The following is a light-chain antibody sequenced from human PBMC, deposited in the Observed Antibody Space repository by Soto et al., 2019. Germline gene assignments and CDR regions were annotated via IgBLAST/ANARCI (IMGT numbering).Light chain of an antibody. CDR1: QSISSNY. Sequence: EIVLTQSPGTLSLFAGERATLSCRATQSISSNYLAWYQQKPGQAPRLLIYIASRRATGIPDRFSGSGSGTDFTLTISRLEPEDSALYHCQQYGTSPWTFGQGTKVEIK. J-gene: IGKJ1*01. CDR2: IAS. V-gene: IGKV3-20*01. CDR3: QQYGTSPWT.